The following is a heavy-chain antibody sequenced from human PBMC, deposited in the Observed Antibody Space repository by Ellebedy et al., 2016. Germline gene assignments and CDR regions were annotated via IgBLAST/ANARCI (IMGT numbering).Heavy chain of an antibody. CDR1: GYTLTSYY. V-gene: IGHV1-46*01. Sequence: ASVKVSCXASGYTLTSYYMHWVRQAPGQGLEWMGIINPSGGSTSYAQKFQGRVTMTRDTSTSTVYMELSSLRSEDTAVYYCARDPSSGYAFDIWGQGTMVTVSS. J-gene: IGHJ3*02. CDR2: INPSGGST. CDR3: ARDPSSGYAFDI. D-gene: IGHD6-19*01.